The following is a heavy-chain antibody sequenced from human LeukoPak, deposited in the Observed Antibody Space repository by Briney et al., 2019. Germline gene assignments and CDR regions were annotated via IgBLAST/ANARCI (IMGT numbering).Heavy chain of an antibody. CDR1: GGSITSGGYY. Sequence: SETLSLTCTVSGGSITSGGYYWSWIRQPGGKGLEWIGRIYNSGSTNYNPSLKSRVTISVDTSKNQFSLKLSPVTAADTAVYYCTRDVYTLSIYYYHMDVWGKGTTVTVSS. J-gene: IGHJ6*03. CDR2: IYNSGST. D-gene: IGHD5/OR15-5a*01. CDR3: TRDVYTLSIYYYHMDV. V-gene: IGHV4-61*02.